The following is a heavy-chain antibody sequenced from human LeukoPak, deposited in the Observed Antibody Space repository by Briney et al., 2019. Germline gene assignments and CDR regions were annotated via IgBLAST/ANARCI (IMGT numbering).Heavy chain of an antibody. CDR3: ARGVWWPHSGLDY. D-gene: IGHD4/OR15-4a*01. CDR2: ISADNGNT. V-gene: IGHV1-18*01. Sequence: ASVKVSCKASGYTFSSYGISWVRQAPGQGLEWMGWISADNGNTKYADKLQGRVTITTDTSTTTAYMELRSLRSDDTAVYYCARGVWWPHSGLDYWGQGTLVTVSS. CDR1: GYTFSSYG. J-gene: IGHJ4*02.